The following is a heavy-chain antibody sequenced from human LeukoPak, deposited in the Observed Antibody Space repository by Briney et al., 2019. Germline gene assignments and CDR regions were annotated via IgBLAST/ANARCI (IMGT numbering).Heavy chain of an antibody. CDR3: ARDPSRGFDY. V-gene: IGHV4-59*01. J-gene: IGHJ4*02. CDR2: IYYSGST. CDR1: GGSISSYY. Sequence: PSETLSLTCTVSGGSISSYYWSWIRQPPGKGLERIGYIYYSGSTNYNPSLKSRVAISVDTSKNQFSLKLSSVTAADTAVYYCARDPSRGFDYWGQGTLVTVSS.